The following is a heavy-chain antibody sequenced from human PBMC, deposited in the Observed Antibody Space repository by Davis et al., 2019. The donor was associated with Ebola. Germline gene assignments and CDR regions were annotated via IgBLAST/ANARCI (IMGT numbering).Heavy chain of an antibody. CDR3: VKDLIGAVEGFFDL. Sequence: GGSLRLSCSASGFAFSRYAMHWVRQAPGKGLEYVSGVNSVGDTTYYADSVQDRFTISRDNSKNSLSLQMSGLRGDDTAEYYCVKDLIGAVEGFFDLWGRGTLVTVSP. CDR1: GFAFSRYA. D-gene: IGHD6-19*01. J-gene: IGHJ2*01. CDR2: VNSVGDTT. V-gene: IGHV3-64D*08.